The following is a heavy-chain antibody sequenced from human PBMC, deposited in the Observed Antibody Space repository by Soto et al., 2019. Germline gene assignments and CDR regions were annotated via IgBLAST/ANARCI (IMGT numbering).Heavy chain of an antibody. CDR1: GFTFSSYW. Sequence: EVQLVEWGGGLVQPGGSLRLSCAASGFTFSSYWMHWVRQAPGKGLVWVSRINSDGSGTSYADSVKGRFTISRDNAKNTVYLQMNSLRAEDTAVYYCARPEAMAVAFDIWGQGTMVTVSS. V-gene: IGHV3-74*01. CDR2: INSDGSGT. D-gene: IGHD6-19*01. CDR3: ARPEAMAVAFDI. J-gene: IGHJ3*02.